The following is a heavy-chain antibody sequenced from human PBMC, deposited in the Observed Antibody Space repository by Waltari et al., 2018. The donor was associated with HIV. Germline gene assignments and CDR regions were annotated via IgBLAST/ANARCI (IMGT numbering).Heavy chain of an antibody. D-gene: IGHD2-15*01. CDR1: GSTLHNPG. V-gene: IGHV3-15*01. CDR3: TSTGGGITDY. Sequence: EVQLVESGGGLVKPGESLRLSCAAYGSTLHNPGMSWVRQAPGKGLEWVGRIKSEDYGGTTDYAAPVKGRFTISRDDSKNALYLQMNSLKTEDTALYYCTSTGGGITDYWGQGTLVTVSS. CDR2: IKSEDYGGTT. J-gene: IGHJ4*02.